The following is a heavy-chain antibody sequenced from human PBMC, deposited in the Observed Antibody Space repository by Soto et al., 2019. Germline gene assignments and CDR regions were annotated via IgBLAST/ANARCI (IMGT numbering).Heavy chain of an antibody. CDR3: ARRSIAAAGWWFDP. V-gene: IGHV4-31*03. CDR1: GGSISSGGYY. D-gene: IGHD6-13*01. CDR2: IYYSGST. J-gene: IGHJ5*02. Sequence: LSLTCTVSGGSISSGGYYRSWIRQHPGKGLEWIGYIYYSGSTYYNPSLKSRVTISVDTSKNQFSLKLSSVTAADTAVYYCARRSIAAAGWWFDPWGQGTLVTVSS.